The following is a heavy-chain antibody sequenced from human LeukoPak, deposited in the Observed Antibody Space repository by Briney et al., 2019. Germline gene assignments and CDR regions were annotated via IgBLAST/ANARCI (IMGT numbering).Heavy chain of an antibody. Sequence: PGGPLRLSCAASGFTFSNYYMHWVRQAPGKGLEWVAVVHHDGSERYYADSVKGRFTISRDNSKNTLYVQMDSLRVEDTAVYYCATGSGYYYDHWGQGTLVTVSS. V-gene: IGHV3-30*02. CDR2: VHHDGSER. CDR1: GFTFSNYY. D-gene: IGHD3-22*01. CDR3: ATGSGYYYDH. J-gene: IGHJ4*02.